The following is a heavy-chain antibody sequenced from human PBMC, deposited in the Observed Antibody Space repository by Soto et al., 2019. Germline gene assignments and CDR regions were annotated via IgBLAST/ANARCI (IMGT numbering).Heavy chain of an antibody. CDR3: ARGAYYDFWSGYPQDSFAI. Sequence: QVQLVESGGGVVQPGRSLRLSCAASGFTFSSYAMHWVRQAPGKGLEWVAVISYDGSNKYYADSVKVRFTISRDNSKNTLYMQMNSRRAEDAAVSYCARGAYYDFWSGYPQDSFAIWGQGTMVTVSS. D-gene: IGHD3-3*01. CDR1: GFTFSSYA. V-gene: IGHV3-30-3*01. CDR2: ISYDGSNK. J-gene: IGHJ3*02.